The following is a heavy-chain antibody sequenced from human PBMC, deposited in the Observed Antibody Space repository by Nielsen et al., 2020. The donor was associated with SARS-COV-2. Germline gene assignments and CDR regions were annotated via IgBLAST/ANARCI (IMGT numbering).Heavy chain of an antibody. D-gene: IGHD6-13*01. CDR1: GGTFSSYT. CDR2: IIPILGIA. V-gene: IGHV1-69*02. CDR3: ARVSSSSWYGLDP. J-gene: IGHJ5*02. Sequence: SVKVSCKASGGTFSSYTISWVRQAPGQGLEWMGRIIPILGIANYAQKFQGRVTITADKSTSTAYMELSSLRSEDTAVYYCARVSSSSWYGLDPWGQGTLVTVSS.